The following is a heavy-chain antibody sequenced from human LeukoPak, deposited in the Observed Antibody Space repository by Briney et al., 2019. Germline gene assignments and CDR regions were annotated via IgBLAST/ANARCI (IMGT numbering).Heavy chain of an antibody. CDR2: LNSKNGDT. J-gene: IGHJ4*02. Sequence: GASVKVSCKTSGYTFTAYYIHWVRQAPGQGLQWMGWLNSKNGDTTYAQKLQGRVTMTRDTSISTAYMELSSLKSDDTAIYYCARGWSSDFDYWGQGTLVTVSS. CDR3: ARGWSSDFDY. D-gene: IGHD2-8*01. CDR1: GYTFTAYY. V-gene: IGHV1-2*02.